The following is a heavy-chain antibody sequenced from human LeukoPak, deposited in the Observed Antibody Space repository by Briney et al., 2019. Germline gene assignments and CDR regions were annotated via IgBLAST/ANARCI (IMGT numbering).Heavy chain of an antibody. CDR3: ARHCGSITSNFDY. CDR1: GGSISSSSYY. Sequence: SETLSLTCTVSGGSISSSSYYWGWIRQPPGKGLEWIGSIYYSGSTYYNPSLKSRVTISVDTSKNQFSLKLSSVTAADTAVYYCARHCGSITSNFDYWGQGTLVTVSS. CDR2: IYYSGST. V-gene: IGHV4-39*01. J-gene: IGHJ4*02. D-gene: IGHD2-21*01.